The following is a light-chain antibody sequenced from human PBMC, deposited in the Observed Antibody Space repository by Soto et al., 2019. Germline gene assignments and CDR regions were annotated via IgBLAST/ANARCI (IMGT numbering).Light chain of an antibody. Sequence: EFVLTPSPGTLSLSPGETAALSCRASQSVGSAFLAWYQQRPGQSPRLLIYGSSTRAAGIPDKFSGSGSGTDFTLTINRLEPEDFAVYYCQYYAISIHTFGQGAKLEIK. J-gene: IGKJ2*01. CDR2: GSS. CDR1: QSVGSAF. V-gene: IGKV3-20*01. CDR3: QYYAISIHT.